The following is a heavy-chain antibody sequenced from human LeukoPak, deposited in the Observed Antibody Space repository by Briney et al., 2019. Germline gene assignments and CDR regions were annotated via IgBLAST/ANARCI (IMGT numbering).Heavy chain of an antibody. CDR3: ARDRNGDGFAYFDY. CDR1: GYTFTDYL. Sequence: ASVKVSCKASGYTFTDYLMHWVRQAPGQGLEEMVWITTNSAVTHSAQKFQGSVTMTRDTSISTAYMELSTLRSDDTAVYYCARDRNGDGFAYFDYWGQGTLVTVSS. D-gene: IGHD5-24*01. J-gene: IGHJ4*02. V-gene: IGHV1-2*02. CDR2: ITTNSAVT.